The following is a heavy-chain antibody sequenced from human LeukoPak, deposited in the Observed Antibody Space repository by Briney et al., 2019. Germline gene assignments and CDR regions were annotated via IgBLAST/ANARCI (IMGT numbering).Heavy chain of an antibody. CDR1: GGSINDYY. J-gene: IGHJ4*02. Sequence: SETLSLTCTVSGGSINDYYWAWIRQPPGKGLEWIGYIYYSESTNYNPSLKSRVTISIDTSKNQFSLKLSSVSAADTAVYYCARATVLGTMRYWGQGTLVTVSS. V-gene: IGHV4-59*01. CDR2: IYYSEST. D-gene: IGHD1-7*01. CDR3: ARATVLGTMRY.